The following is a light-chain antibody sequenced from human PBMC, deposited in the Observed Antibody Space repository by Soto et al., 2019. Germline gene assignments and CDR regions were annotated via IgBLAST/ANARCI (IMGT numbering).Light chain of an antibody. V-gene: IGLV2-14*01. CDR1: SSDVGGYNY. CDR3: CSYTSSSTRV. Sequence: QSALTQPASVSGSPGQSITISCTGNSSDVGGYNYVSWYQQHPGKAPKLMIYDVGNRPSGVFNRFSGSKSGNTASLTISGLQPEDEADYYCCSYTSSSTRVFGTGTKVTVL. J-gene: IGLJ1*01. CDR2: DVG.